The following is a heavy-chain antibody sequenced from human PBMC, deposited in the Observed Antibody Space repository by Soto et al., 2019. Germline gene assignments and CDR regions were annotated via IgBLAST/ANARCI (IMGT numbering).Heavy chain of an antibody. CDR3: AGGMKEEQLGPPFDY. J-gene: IGHJ4*02. Sequence: QVQLVQSGAEVKKPGASVKVSCKASGYTFTSYGISWVRQAPGQGLEWMGWISAYNGNTNYAQKLQGRVTITTDTSTIKAYMELRGLRTDDTGVSCCAGGMKEEQLGPPFDYWGQGTLVTVSS. CDR1: GYTFTSYG. V-gene: IGHV1-18*01. CDR2: ISAYNGNT. D-gene: IGHD6-13*01.